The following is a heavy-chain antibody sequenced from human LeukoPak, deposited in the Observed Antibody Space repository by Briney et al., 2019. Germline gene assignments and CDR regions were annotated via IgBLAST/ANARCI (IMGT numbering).Heavy chain of an antibody. Sequence: GASVKVSCKASGYTFTGYFVHWVRQAPGQGLEWMGRINPNSGGTNYAQKFQGRVTMTRDTSISTAYMELSGLRSDETAVYYCARGGSGSYFSWLDPWGQGTLVTVSS. CDR3: ARGGSGSYFSWLDP. J-gene: IGHJ5*02. CDR2: INPNSGGT. D-gene: IGHD3-10*01. V-gene: IGHV1-2*06. CDR1: GYTFTGYF.